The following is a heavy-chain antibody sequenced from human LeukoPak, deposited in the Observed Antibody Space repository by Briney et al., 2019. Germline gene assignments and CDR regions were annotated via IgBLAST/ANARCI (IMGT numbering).Heavy chain of an antibody. CDR1: GGSFSGYY. CDR3: ARRRWLRFPLDY. Sequence: SETLSLTCAVYGGSFSGYYWSWIRQPPGKGLEWIGEINHSGSTYYNPSLKSRVTISVDTSKNQFSLKLSYVTAADTAVYYCARRRWLRFPLDYWGQGTLVTVSS. J-gene: IGHJ4*02. V-gene: IGHV4-34*01. CDR2: INHSGST. D-gene: IGHD5-12*01.